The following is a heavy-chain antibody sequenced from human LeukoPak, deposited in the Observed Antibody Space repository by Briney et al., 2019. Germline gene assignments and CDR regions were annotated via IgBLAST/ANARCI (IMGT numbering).Heavy chain of an antibody. Sequence: GASVKVSCTASGHIFTVDSIHWVRQAPGQGLEWLGWVHLNGGGTYRAQKFEGRVTMTKGSSISTASMELSGLTSDDTAVYYCARETPRRGETRDGYRWGQGTVVTVSS. J-gene: IGHJ4*02. V-gene: IGHV1-2*02. D-gene: IGHD5-24*01. CDR3: ARETPRRGETRDGYR. CDR2: VHLNGGGT. CDR1: GHIFTVDS.